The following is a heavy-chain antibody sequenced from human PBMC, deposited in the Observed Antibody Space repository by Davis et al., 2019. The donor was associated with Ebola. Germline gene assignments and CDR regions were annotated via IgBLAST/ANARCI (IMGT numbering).Heavy chain of an antibody. D-gene: IGHD1-26*01. V-gene: IGHV3-7*01. CDR2: IKQGGDER. CDR1: GFTFSSYW. Sequence: GESLKISCAASGFTFSSYWMSWVRQAPGKGLEWVANIKQGGDERYYVDSVKGRFIISRDDAKNSLYLQMNSLRAEDTAGYYCVRVYSGSYDPWGQGTLVTVSS. J-gene: IGHJ5*02. CDR3: VRVYSGSYDP.